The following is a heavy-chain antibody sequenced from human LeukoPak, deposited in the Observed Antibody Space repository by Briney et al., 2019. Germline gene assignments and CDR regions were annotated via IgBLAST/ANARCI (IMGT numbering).Heavy chain of an antibody. V-gene: IGHV1-46*01. Sequence: ASVKVSCKASGYTFTSHYMHWVRQAPGQGLEWMGIINPSGGSTSYAQKFQGRVTMTRDTSTSTVYMELSSLRSEDTAVYYCARDCGGSCYSYYGMDVWGQGTTVTVSS. D-gene: IGHD2-15*01. J-gene: IGHJ6*02. CDR3: ARDCGGSCYSYYGMDV. CDR2: INPSGGST. CDR1: GYTFTSHY.